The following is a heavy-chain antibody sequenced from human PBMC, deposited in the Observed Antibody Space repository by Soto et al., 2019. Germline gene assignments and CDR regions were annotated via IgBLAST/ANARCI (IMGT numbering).Heavy chain of an antibody. CDR1: GFTFSSYA. V-gene: IGHV3-23*01. Sequence: GGSLRLSCAASGFTFSSYAMSWVRQAPGKGLEWVSAISGSGGSTYYADSVKGRFTISRDNSKNTLYLQMNSLRAEDTAVYYCAKGTGPRVRGVPYYYYGMDVWGQGTTVTVSS. D-gene: IGHD3-10*01. J-gene: IGHJ6*02. CDR2: ISGSGGST. CDR3: AKGTGPRVRGVPYYYYGMDV.